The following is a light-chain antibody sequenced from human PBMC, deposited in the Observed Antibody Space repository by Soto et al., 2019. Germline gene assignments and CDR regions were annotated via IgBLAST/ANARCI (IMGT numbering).Light chain of an antibody. CDR1: SSNIGAGYD. Sequence: QSVLTQPPSVSGAPGQTITISCTGSSSNIGAGYDVHWYQQLPGRAPKLLIYGNNNRPSGVPDRFSGSKSGTSATLGITGLQTGDEADYYCGTWDSSLSAGVFGTGTKLTVL. CDR2: GNN. CDR3: GTWDSSLSAGV. J-gene: IGLJ1*01. V-gene: IGLV1-40*01.